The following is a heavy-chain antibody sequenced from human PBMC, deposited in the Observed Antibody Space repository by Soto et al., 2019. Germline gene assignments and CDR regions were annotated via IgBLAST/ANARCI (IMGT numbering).Heavy chain of an antibody. J-gene: IGHJ4*02. CDR2: INWADDR. CDR3: ADKEFRSSSPFDF. V-gene: IGHV2-5*02. Sequence: QITLKESGPALVKPTQNLTVTCTFSGFSLTTNGVGVAWFRQPPAKALEWLALINWADDRHYNPSLTSRLTITKDTAKNQVVLTMTSMNPVDTATYYCADKEFRSSSPFDFGGPGILVTVSS. CDR1: GFSLTTNGVG.